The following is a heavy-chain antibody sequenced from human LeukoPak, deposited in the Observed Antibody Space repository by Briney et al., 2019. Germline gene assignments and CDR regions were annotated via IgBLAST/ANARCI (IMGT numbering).Heavy chain of an antibody. Sequence: GGSLRLSCAPSGFTFSEDYMSWVRQAPGKGLEWVSYISSSSYTNYADSVKGRFTISRYNAKNSLYLQMNSLRDEDTAVYYCARDLLGEMATDDYWGQGTLVTVSS. V-gene: IGHV3-11*06. J-gene: IGHJ4*02. CDR3: ARDLLGEMATDDY. CDR2: ISSSSYT. CDR1: GFTFSEDY. D-gene: IGHD5-24*01.